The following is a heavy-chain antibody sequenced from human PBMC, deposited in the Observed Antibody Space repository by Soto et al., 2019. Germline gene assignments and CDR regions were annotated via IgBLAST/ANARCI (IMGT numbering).Heavy chain of an antibody. V-gene: IGHV1-24*01. CDR2: FDPEDGET. Sequence: VKVSCKVSGYTLTELSMHWVRQAPGKGLEWMGGFDPEDGETIYAQKFQGRVTMTEDTSTDTAYMELSSLRSEDTAVYYCATAMVRGVIIMYNWFDPWGQGTLVTVSS. J-gene: IGHJ5*02. CDR3: ATAMVRGVIIMYNWFDP. D-gene: IGHD3-10*01. CDR1: GYTLTELS.